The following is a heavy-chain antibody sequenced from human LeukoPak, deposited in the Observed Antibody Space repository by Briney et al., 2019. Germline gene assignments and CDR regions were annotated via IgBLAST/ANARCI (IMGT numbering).Heavy chain of an antibody. CDR1: GDSMSSYY. J-gene: IGHJ4*02. D-gene: IGHD3-10*01. V-gene: IGHV4-59*01. Sequence: ASETLSLTCTVSGDSMSSYYWTWIRQPPGKELEWLGSISYSGSTNYNPSLKSRVTMSIDTSKNQFSLKLNTVTAADTAVYYCARSGLVRGVSTWGQGTLVTVSS. CDR3: ARSGLVRGVST. CDR2: ISYSGST.